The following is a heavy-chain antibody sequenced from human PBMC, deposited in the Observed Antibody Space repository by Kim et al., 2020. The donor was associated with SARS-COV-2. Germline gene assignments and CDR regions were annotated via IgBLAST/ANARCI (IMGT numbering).Heavy chain of an antibody. J-gene: IGHJ6*02. D-gene: IGHD3-3*01. CDR1: GYTLTELS. V-gene: IGHV1-24*01. CDR2: FDPEDGET. Sequence: ASVKVSCKVSGYTLTELSMHWVRQAPGKGLEWMGGFDPEDGETIYAQKFQGRVTMTEDTSTDTAYMELSSLRSEDTAVYYCATGSITIFGVVPRYGMDVWGQGTPVTVSS. CDR3: ATGSITIFGVVPRYGMDV.